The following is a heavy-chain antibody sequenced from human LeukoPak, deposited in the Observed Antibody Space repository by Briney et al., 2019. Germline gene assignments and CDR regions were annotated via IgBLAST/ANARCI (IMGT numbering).Heavy chain of an antibody. J-gene: IGHJ4*02. Sequence: GGSLRLSCEASGFPFGSYVMRWVRQAPGKGLEWIAYINHNAEMIFYPDFVKGRFTISRDNAKKSLSLQMNALRYEDTAIYYCAREHDWAFDLWGQGTLVTVSS. CDR1: GFPFGSYV. D-gene: IGHD3-9*01. CDR3: AREHDWAFDL. CDR2: INHNAEMI. V-gene: IGHV3-48*02.